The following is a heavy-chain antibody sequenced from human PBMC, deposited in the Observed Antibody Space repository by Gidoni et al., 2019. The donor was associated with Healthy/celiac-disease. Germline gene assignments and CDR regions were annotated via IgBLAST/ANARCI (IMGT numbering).Heavy chain of an antibody. CDR1: GFTFRSYS. D-gene: IGHD3-22*01. V-gene: IGHV3-21*01. Sequence: EVQLVESGGGLVKPGGSLRLSCAASGFTFRSYSMNWVRQAPGKGLEWVSSISSSSSYIYYADSVKGRFTISRDNAKNSLYLQMNSLRAEDTAVYYCAGSYYDSSGYYSDYWGQGTLVTVSS. J-gene: IGHJ4*02. CDR2: ISSSSSYI. CDR3: AGSYYDSSGYYSDY.